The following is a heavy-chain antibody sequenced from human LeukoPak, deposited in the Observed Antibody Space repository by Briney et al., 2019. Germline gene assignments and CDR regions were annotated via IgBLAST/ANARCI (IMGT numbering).Heavy chain of an antibody. Sequence: ASVKVSCKASVYTFTSYYMHWVRQAPGQGLEWMGIINPSGGSTSYPQKLQRGVSMTRDMSTSTVYMELSRLRSEDTAVYYCAMVEEAPGIELNYWGQGTLVTVSS. CDR3: AMVEEAPGIELNY. CDR2: INPSGGST. V-gene: IGHV1-46*01. CDR1: VYTFTSYY. D-gene: IGHD6-13*01. J-gene: IGHJ4*02.